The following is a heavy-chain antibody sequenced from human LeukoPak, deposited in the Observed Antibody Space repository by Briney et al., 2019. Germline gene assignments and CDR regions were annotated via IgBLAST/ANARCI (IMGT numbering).Heavy chain of an antibody. J-gene: IGHJ2*01. CDR1: GGSISSGTYY. D-gene: IGHD4-17*01. Sequence: SETLSLTCTVSGGSISSGTYYWSWIRQPAGKGLEWIGRFYTGGNNNYNPSLKSRVTMSMDTSKNQFSLKLASVTAADTAVYYCAKMTTVTTRWYFDLWGRGTLVTVSS. CDR2: FYTGGNN. CDR3: AKMTTVTTRWYFDL. V-gene: IGHV4-61*02.